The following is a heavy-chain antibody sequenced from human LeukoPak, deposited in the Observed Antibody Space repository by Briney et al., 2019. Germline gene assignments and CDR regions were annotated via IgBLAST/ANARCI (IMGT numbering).Heavy chain of an antibody. Sequence: ASVKVSCKASGYTFTGYYMHWVRQAPGQRLEWMGWINAGNGNTKYSQKFQGRVTTTRDTSASTAYMELSSLRSEDTAVYYCARDPAAAGTRNDAFDIWGQGTMVTVSS. V-gene: IGHV1-3*01. CDR1: GYTFTGYY. CDR2: INAGNGNT. D-gene: IGHD6-13*01. J-gene: IGHJ3*02. CDR3: ARDPAAAGTRNDAFDI.